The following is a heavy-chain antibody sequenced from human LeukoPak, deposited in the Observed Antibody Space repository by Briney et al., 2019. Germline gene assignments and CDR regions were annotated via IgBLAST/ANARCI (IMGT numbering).Heavy chain of an antibody. V-gene: IGHV3-53*01. CDR3: ASGSGSYRTPYYYMDV. CDR1: GFTVSSNY. Sequence: PGGSLRLSCAASGFTVSSNYMRWVRQAPGKGLEWVSVIYSGGSTYYADSVKGRFTISRDNSKNTLYLQMNSLRAEDTAVYYCASGSGSYRTPYYYMDVWGTGTTVTVSS. J-gene: IGHJ6*03. CDR2: IYSGGST. D-gene: IGHD3-10*01.